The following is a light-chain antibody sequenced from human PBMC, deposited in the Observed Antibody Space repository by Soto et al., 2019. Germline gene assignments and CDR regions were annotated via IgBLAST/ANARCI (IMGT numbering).Light chain of an antibody. V-gene: IGLV2-14*01. Sequence: QSALTQPASVSGSAGQAITISCTGTSSGVGNYKYVSWYQQHPGKAPKLMIYEVSNRPSGVSNRFSGSKSGNTASLTISGLQAEDETDYYCVSYATSTTLYVFGSGTKVTVL. CDR3: VSYATSTTLYV. CDR2: EVS. J-gene: IGLJ1*01. CDR1: SSGVGNYKY.